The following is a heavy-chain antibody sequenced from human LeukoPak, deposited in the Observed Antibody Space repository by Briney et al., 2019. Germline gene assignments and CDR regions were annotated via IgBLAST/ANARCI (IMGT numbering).Heavy chain of an antibody. J-gene: IGHJ3*02. CDR3: SGPRKNDAFDI. CDR2: ITSDSRYR. Sequence: GGSLRLSCEASGFSFSTYNMNWVRQAPGKGLEWISSITSDSRYRYYADSVKGRFTISRDNAKNSLYLQMNSLRAEDTAVYYCSGPRKNDAFDIWGQGTMVTVSS. CDR1: GFSFSTYN. D-gene: IGHD5-12*01. V-gene: IGHV3-21*04.